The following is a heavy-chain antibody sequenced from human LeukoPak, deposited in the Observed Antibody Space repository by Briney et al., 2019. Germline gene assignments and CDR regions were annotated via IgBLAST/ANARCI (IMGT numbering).Heavy chain of an antibody. V-gene: IGHV1-8*01. CDR2: MNPNNGKT. CDR3: VRVPRELGAY. J-gene: IGHJ4*02. D-gene: IGHD3-16*01. CDR1: GYGFTSYD. Sequence: ASVTLSFKASGYGFTSYDINWERHAPGQGHGRKGFMNPNNGKTGYAQKFQGRVTMTRDTSISTAYMELSSLRSEDTALYYCVRVPRELGAYWGQGTLVTVSS.